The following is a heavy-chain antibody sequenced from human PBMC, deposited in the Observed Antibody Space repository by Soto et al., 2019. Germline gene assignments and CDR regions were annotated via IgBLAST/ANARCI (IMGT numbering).Heavy chain of an antibody. CDR1: GFTVSSNY. D-gene: IGHD3-10*01. V-gene: IGHV3-66*01. Sequence: EVQLVESGGGLVQPGGFLRLSCAASGFTVSSNYMSWVRQAPGKGLEWVSVLYSGGSTYYADSVKGRFTISRDNSKNTLYLQMNSLRAEDTAVYYCARDMVRGLYPEYFQHWGQGTLVTVSS. J-gene: IGHJ1*01. CDR2: LYSGGST. CDR3: ARDMVRGLYPEYFQH.